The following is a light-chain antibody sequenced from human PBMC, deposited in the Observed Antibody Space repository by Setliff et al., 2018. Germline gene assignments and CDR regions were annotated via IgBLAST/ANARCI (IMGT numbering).Light chain of an antibody. J-gene: IGLJ3*02. Sequence: QAVVTQEASLTVSPGGTVTLTCGSSTGDVTNTNYXXXXXXXXXXXXXTXXXDTNIAHSWTPARFSGSLLGGKAALTLSGAQFEDEAEYFCSFAFGGFGVFGGGTKSPS. CDR1: TGDVTNTNY. CDR2: DTN. CDR3: SFAFGGFGV. V-gene: IGLV7-46*01.